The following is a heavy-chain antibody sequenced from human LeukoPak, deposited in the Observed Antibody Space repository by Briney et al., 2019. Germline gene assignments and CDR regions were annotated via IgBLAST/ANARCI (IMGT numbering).Heavy chain of an antibody. D-gene: IGHD2-2*01. CDR2: ISGSGGST. J-gene: IGHJ4*02. Sequence: GGSLRLSCAASGFTFTNYAMSWVRQAPGKGLEWVSAISGSGGSTYYADSVKGRFTISRDNAKNSLYLQMNSLRAEDTAVYYCARGGSSTSLNYWGQGTLVTVSS. CDR3: ARGGSSTSLNY. V-gene: IGHV3-23*01. CDR1: GFTFTNYA.